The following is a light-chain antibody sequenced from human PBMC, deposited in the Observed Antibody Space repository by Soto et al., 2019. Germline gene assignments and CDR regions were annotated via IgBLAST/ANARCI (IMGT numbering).Light chain of an antibody. CDR1: QSISRW. CDR3: QQYNDYWT. CDR2: DAS. Sequence: DIMMTQSPSSLSASVGDRVTITCRGSQSISRWLAWYQQKPGKAPKFLMYDASTLETGVPSRFSGSGSATEFTLTISSLQPDDFATYYCQQYNDYWTFGQGTKVDIK. J-gene: IGKJ1*01. V-gene: IGKV1-5*01.